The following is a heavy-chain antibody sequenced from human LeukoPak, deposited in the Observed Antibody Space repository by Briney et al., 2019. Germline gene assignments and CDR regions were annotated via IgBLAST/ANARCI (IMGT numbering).Heavy chain of an antibody. J-gene: IGHJ4*02. V-gene: IGHV1-69*01. CDR1: GGTFTSYA. CDR3: ASRLYCSNTRCRNFPFAY. Sequence: SVKVSRKASGGTFTSYAINWVRQAPGQGLEWRGGIIPIFGTANYAQKFQDRVTITADESTSTAYMELSSLRSEDTAIYYCASRLYCSNTRCRNFPFAYWGQGTLVTVSS. D-gene: IGHD2-2*01. CDR2: IIPIFGTA.